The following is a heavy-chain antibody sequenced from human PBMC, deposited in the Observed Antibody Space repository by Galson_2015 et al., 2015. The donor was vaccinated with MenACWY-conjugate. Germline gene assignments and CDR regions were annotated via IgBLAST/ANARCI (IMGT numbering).Heavy chain of an antibody. J-gene: IGHJ3*01. Sequence: LRLSCATSGFTFSNSWMGWVRQAPGKGLEWVANIKHDGSGKFYVDSVKGRFIISRDNAKNSLYLQMDSLRAEDTAVYFCARAKEQWLSKTFDVWGQGTLVTVSS. CDR1: GFTFSNSW. CDR3: ARAKEQWLSKTFDV. V-gene: IGHV3-7*01. D-gene: IGHD6-19*01. CDR2: IKHDGSGK.